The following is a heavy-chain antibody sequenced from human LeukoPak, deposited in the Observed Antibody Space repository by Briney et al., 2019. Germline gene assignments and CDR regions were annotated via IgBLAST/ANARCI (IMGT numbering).Heavy chain of an antibody. V-gene: IGHV1-8*02. Sequence: ASVKVSCKASGYTFTSYGINWVRQATGQGLEWMGWMNPNSGNTGYAQKFQGRVTMTRNTSISTAYMELSSLRSEDTAVYYCARGGWQWLVGVTVMDFDYWGQGTLATVSS. CDR1: GYTFTSYG. D-gene: IGHD6-19*01. CDR3: ARGGWQWLVGVTVMDFDY. J-gene: IGHJ4*02. CDR2: MNPNSGNT.